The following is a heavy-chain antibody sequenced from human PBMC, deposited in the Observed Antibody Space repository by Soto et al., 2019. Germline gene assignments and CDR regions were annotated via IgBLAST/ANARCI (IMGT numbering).Heavy chain of an antibody. CDR2: IYWNDDK. CDR1: GFSLIPTVEG. D-gene: IGHD1-1*01. CDR3: AHRRGGWHWNDGDFDY. V-gene: IGHV2-5*01. Sequence: QITLGESGPTLVNPTQTLTLTCTFSGFSLIPTVEGVGWIRQPTGKALESLALIYWNDDKRYNPSLKSRLTVTKDTSKNQVVVTMNNMDPVDTATYYCAHRRGGWHWNDGDFDYWGHGTLVTVSS. J-gene: IGHJ4*01.